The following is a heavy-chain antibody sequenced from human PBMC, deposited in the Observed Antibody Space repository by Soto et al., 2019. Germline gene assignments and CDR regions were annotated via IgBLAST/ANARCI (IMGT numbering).Heavy chain of an antibody. D-gene: IGHD4-17*01. CDR2: ITSYSNYI. CDR3: GYGGTLSG. V-gene: IGHV3-21*01. CDR1: GFTFSSYS. Sequence: GGSLRLSCAASGFTFSSYSMNWVRQAPGKGLEWVSSITSYSNYIYYADSLKGRLTISRDNAKNSLFLQMSSLRAEDTAVYYCGYGGTLSGWGQGTQVTVSS. J-gene: IGHJ4*02.